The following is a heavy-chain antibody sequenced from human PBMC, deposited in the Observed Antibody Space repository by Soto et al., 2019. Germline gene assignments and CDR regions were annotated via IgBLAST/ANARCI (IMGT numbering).Heavy chain of an antibody. CDR2: ISGSGGIT. Sequence: GGSLRLSWAASGFTFSSYAMSWVRQAPGKGLEWVSAISGSGGITYYAYSVKGRFPISRDNSKNTLYLQMNSLRAEDTAVYYCATTGGIAAAGTLIYYCGMDVWGQGPTVTVSS. V-gene: IGHV3-23*01. CDR1: GFTFSSYA. CDR3: ATTGGIAAAGTLIYYCGMDV. J-gene: IGHJ6*02. D-gene: IGHD6-13*01.